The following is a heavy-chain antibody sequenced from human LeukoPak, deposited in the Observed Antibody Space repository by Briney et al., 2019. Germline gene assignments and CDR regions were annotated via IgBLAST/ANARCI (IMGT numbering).Heavy chain of an antibody. CDR2: INPNSGNT. CDR3: ARDGGYSGYDYFDY. V-gene: IGHV1-8*01. D-gene: IGHD5-12*01. Sequence: ASVKVSCKASGYTFTSYDINWVRQATGQGPEWMGWINPNSGNTGYAQKFQGRVTMTRNTSISTAYMELSSLRSEDTAVYYCARDGGYSGYDYFDYWGQGTLVTVSS. CDR1: GYTFTSYD. J-gene: IGHJ4*02.